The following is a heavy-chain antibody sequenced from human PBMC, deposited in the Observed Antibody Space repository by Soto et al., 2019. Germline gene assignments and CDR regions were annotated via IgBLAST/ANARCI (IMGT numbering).Heavy chain of an antibody. V-gene: IGHV1-58*01. CDR3: AADLSGFGELPARYYGMDV. CDR1: GFTFTSSA. Sequence: GASVKVSCKASGFTFTSSAVQWVRQARGQRLEWIGWIVVGSGNTNYAQKFQERVTITRDMSTSTAYMELSSLRSEDTAVYYCAADLSGFGELPARYYGMDVWGQGTTVTVSS. D-gene: IGHD3-10*01. CDR2: IVVGSGNT. J-gene: IGHJ6*02.